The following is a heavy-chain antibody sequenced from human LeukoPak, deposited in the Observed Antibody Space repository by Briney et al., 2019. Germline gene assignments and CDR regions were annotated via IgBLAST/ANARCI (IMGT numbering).Heavy chain of an antibody. CDR2: ISSSGGNI. J-gene: IGHJ4*02. CDR3: ARRRDYFDY. CDR1: GFDLSDYY. V-gene: IGHV3-11*01. Sequence: PGGSLRLSCVVSGFDLSDYYMSWIRQAPGKGLEWISYISSSGGNICFADSVKGRLTMSRDNARGSLYLQMNSLRADDTAIYYCARRRDYFDYWGQGTLVTVSS.